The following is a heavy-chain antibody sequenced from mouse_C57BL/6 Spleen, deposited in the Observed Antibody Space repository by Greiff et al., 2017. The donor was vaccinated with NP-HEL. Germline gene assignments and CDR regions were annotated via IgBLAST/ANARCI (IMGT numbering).Heavy chain of an antibody. CDR1: GYAFSSSW. V-gene: IGHV1-82*01. Sequence: QVQLQQSGPELVKPGASVKISCKASGYAFSSSWMNWVKQRPGKGLEWIGRIYPGDGDTNYNGKFKGKATLTADKSSSTAYMQLSSLTSEDSAVYFCAREGATQLRLTFAYWGQGTLVTVSA. D-gene: IGHD3-2*02. J-gene: IGHJ3*01. CDR2: IYPGDGDT. CDR3: AREGATQLRLTFAY.